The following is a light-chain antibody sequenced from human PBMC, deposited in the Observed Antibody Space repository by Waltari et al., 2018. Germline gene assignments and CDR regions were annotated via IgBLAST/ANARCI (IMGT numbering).Light chain of an antibody. J-gene: IGKJ2*01. CDR1: QSVGRN. Sequence: EVVLTQSPDTLSVFAGERSTLACRASQSVGRNLAWYQQKPGQAPRLLIYGASIRATGVTGRFSGSGSGTEFTLIISSLQSEDFAVYYCHQYNKRPYTFGRGTRLEIK. CDR2: GAS. V-gene: IGKV3-15*01. CDR3: HQYNKRPYT.